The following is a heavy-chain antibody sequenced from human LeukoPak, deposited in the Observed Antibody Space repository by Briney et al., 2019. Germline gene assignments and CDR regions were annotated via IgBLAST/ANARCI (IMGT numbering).Heavy chain of an antibody. CDR2: IWYDGSNR. J-gene: IGHJ4*02. CDR3: ARALRDRYNYDY. D-gene: IGHD5-24*01. CDR1: GFTFSSYG. Sequence: GGSLRLSCAASGFTFSSYGMHWVRQAPGKGLEWVAVIWYDGSNRYYADSVKGRFTISRDNSKNTLYLQMNSLRAEDTAVYYCARALRDRYNYDYWGQGTLVTVSS. V-gene: IGHV3-33*01.